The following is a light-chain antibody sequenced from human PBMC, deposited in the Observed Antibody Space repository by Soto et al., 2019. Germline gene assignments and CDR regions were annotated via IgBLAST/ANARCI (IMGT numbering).Light chain of an antibody. Sequence: EIVMTQSPATLSVSPGERATLSCRASQSVSSNLAWYQQKPGQAPRLLIYGASTRATGIPARFSGSGSGTEFTLTISSLQSEDFAVYYCQQYNNWQRTFGWGTKLEIK. V-gene: IGKV3-15*01. CDR3: QQYNNWQRT. J-gene: IGKJ2*01. CDR1: QSVSSN. CDR2: GAS.